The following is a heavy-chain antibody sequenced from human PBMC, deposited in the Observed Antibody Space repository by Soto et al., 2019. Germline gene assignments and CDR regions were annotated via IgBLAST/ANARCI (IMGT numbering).Heavy chain of an antibody. CDR1: GYTFTNYG. Sequence: ASVKVSCKASGYTFTNYGINWVRQAPGQGLEWMGRISGYNGNTNYAQNVQGRVTMTTDTSTSTVYMEMSSLRSDDTAVYYCAKEHGGGISTITSFFDSWGQGTPVTVSS. V-gene: IGHV1-18*01. D-gene: IGHD5-12*01. J-gene: IGHJ4*02. CDR2: ISGYNGNT. CDR3: AKEHGGGISTITSFFDS.